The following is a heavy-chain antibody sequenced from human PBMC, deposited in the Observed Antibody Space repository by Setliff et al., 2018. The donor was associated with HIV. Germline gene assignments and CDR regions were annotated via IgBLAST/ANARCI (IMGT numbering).Heavy chain of an antibody. Sequence: ASVKVSCKASGYTFTRYDINWVRQATGQGPEWMGWMNPNSANTGYAQKFQGRVTMTRNTSISTAYMELSSLRSDDTAVYYCARDLTVAGPGYYYYYGMDVWGQGTTVTVSS. V-gene: IGHV1-8*01. J-gene: IGHJ6*02. CDR1: GYTFTRYD. CDR3: ARDLTVAGPGYYYYYGMDV. D-gene: IGHD6-19*01. CDR2: MNPNSANT.